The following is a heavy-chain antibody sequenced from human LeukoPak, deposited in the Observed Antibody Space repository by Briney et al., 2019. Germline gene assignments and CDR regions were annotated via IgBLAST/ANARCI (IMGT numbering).Heavy chain of an antibody. D-gene: IGHD3-3*02. J-gene: IGHJ5*02. CDR3: ARGLAYDWFDP. Sequence: SETLSLTCTVSGGSIRSYYWSWIRQPPGKGLEWIGYIYYSGSTNYNPSLKSRVTISVDTSKNQFSLKLSSVTAADTAVYYCARGLAYDWFDPWGQGTLVTVSS. CDR1: GGSIRSYY. V-gene: IGHV4-59*01. CDR2: IYYSGST.